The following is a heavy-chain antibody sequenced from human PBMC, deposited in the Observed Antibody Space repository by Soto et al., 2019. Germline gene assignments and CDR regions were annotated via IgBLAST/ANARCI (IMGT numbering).Heavy chain of an antibody. D-gene: IGHD1-26*01. J-gene: IGHJ3*02. CDR2: ISYDGSNR. CDR1: GFTFRNYP. V-gene: IGHV3-30-3*01. CDR3: AQLLGGSYAFEI. Sequence: HPVGSLRLSCAASGFTFRNYPMNWVRQAPDKGLQWVAVISYDGSNRDYADSVRGRFTISRDNSKNTLYLQMNSLRPEDTAVYYCAQLLGGSYAFEIWGQGTMVTVSS.